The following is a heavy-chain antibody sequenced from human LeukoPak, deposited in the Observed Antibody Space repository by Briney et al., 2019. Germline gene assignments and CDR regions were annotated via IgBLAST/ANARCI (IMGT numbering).Heavy chain of an antibody. CDR1: GGSISSYY. CDR2: IYYSGST. D-gene: IGHD6-13*01. V-gene: IGHV4-59*01. J-gene: IGHJ5*02. CDR3: AREGDLGGSSSWYWFDP. Sequence: PSRTLSLTCTVSGGSISSYYWSWIRQPPGKGLEWIGYIYYSGSTNYNPSLKSRVTISVDTSKNQFSLKLSSVTAADTAVYYCAREGDLGGSSSWYWFDPWGQGTLVTVSS.